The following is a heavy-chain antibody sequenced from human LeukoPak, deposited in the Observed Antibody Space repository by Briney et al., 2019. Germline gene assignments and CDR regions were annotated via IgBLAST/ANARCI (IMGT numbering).Heavy chain of an antibody. CDR3: ARSSDSIDY. CDR2: INPSGGSS. D-gene: IGHD6-19*01. Sequence: ASVKVSCKASEYTFTRYYMHWVRQAPGHGLEWMGIINPSGGSSSYAQKFQGRVTMTRDTSTSTVYMELSSLKSEDTAVYYSARSSDSIDYWGQGTLVTVSS. J-gene: IGHJ4*02. CDR1: EYTFTRYY. V-gene: IGHV1-46*01.